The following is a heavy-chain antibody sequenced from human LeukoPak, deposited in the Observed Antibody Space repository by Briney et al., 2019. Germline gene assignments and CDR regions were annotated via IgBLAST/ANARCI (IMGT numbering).Heavy chain of an antibody. J-gene: IGHJ6*02. CDR1: GYTFTSYY. CDR2: IIPILGIA. V-gene: IGHV1-69*04. CDR3: ARDLFDIVVVPAAPRYYGMDV. Sequence: SVKVSCKASGYTFTSYYMHWVRQAPGQGLEWMGRIIPILGIANYAQKFQGRVTITADKSTSTAYMELSSLRSEDTAVYYCARDLFDIVVVPAAPRYYGMDVWGQGTTVTVSS. D-gene: IGHD2-2*01.